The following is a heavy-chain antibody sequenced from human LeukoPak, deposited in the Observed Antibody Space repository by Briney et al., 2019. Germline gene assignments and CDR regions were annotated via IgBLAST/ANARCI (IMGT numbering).Heavy chain of an antibody. D-gene: IGHD3-10*01. CDR1: GFTFSNYW. CDR3: ARAYYYGSGDYYSWAYFDF. V-gene: IGHV3-7*04. CDR2: IDQDGSEM. J-gene: IGHJ4*02. Sequence: GGSLRLSCAASGFTFSNYWMTWVRQAPGKGLEWVANIDQDGSEMYSVDSVKGRFSISRDNAKKALYLQINSLRAEDTAVYYCARAYYYGSGDYYSWAYFDFWGLGTLVTVSS.